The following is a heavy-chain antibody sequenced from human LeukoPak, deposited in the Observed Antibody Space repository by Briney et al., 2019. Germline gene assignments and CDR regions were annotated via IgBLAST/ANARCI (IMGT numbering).Heavy chain of an antibody. CDR1: GFSLSTSGMC. V-gene: IGHV2-70*11. D-gene: IGHD2-2*01. Sequence: SGPTLVNPTQTLTLTCTFSGFSLSTSGMCVSWIRQSPGKALEWLARIDWDDDKYYSTSLKTRLTISKDTSKNQVVLTMTNMDPVDTATYYCARIRPYCSSTAIVGNWFDPWGQGTLVTVSS. CDR2: IDWDDDK. CDR3: ARIRPYCSSTAIVGNWFDP. J-gene: IGHJ5*02.